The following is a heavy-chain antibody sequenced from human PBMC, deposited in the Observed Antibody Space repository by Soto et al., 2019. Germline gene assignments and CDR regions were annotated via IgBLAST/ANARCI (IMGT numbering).Heavy chain of an antibody. D-gene: IGHD1-1*01. V-gene: IGHV3-7*01. Sequence: PGGSLRLSCAASGFTFSSYWMSWVRQAPGKGLEWVANIKQDGSEKYYVDSVKGRFTISRDSAKNSLYLQMNSLRAEDTAVYYCARDHLERSDAFDIWGQGTMVTVSS. CDR2: IKQDGSEK. CDR1: GFTFSSYW. CDR3: ARDHLERSDAFDI. J-gene: IGHJ3*02.